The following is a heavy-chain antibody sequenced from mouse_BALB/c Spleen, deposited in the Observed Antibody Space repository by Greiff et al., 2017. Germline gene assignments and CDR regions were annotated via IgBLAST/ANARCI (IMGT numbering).Heavy chain of an antibody. D-gene: IGHD2-14*01. V-gene: IGHV2-6-2*01. CDR2: IWSDGST. CDR1: GFSLTSYG. Sequence: VQGVESGPDLVAPSQSLSITCTVSGFSLTSYGVHWVRQPPGKGLEWLVVIWSDGSTTYNSALKSRLSISKDNSKSQVFLKMNSLQTDDTAMYYCARQRNYRYDYYAMDYWGQGTSVTVSS. CDR3: ARQRNYRYDYYAMDY. J-gene: IGHJ4*01.